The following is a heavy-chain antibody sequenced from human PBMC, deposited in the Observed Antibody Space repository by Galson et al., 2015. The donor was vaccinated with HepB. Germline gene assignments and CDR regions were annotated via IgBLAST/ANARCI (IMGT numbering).Heavy chain of an antibody. CDR2: ISSSSSTT. J-gene: IGHJ4*02. Sequence: SLRLSCAASGFTFSSYGMHWVRQAPGKGLEWVSYISSSSSTTYYADSVKGRFTISRDNAKNSLYLQMRRLRAEDTAVYYCVRDPPLGTPFDHWGQGTLVTVSS. CDR1: GFTFSSYG. CDR3: VRDPPLGTPFDH. D-gene: IGHD7-27*01. V-gene: IGHV3-48*04.